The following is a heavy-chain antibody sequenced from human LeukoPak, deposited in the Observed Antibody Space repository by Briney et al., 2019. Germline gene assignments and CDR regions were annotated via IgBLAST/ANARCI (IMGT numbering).Heavy chain of an antibody. CDR3: AGTDVDTAMVFDY. J-gene: IGHJ4*02. D-gene: IGHD5-18*01. V-gene: IGHV3-48*03. CDR1: GSTFSSYE. CDR2: ISSSGSTI. Sequence: GGSLRLSCAASGSTFSSYEMNWVRQAPGKGLEWVSYISSSGSTIYYADSVKGRFTISRDNAKNSLYLQMNSLRAEDTAVYYCAGTDVDTAMVFDYWGQGTLVTVSS.